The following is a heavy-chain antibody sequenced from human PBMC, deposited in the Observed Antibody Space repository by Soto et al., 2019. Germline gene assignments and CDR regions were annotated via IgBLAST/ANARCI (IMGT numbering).Heavy chain of an antibody. CDR1: GYAFTSYD. J-gene: IGHJ4*02. Sequence: ASVKVYCKASGYAFTSYDINWVRQATGQGLEWMGWMNPNSGNTGYAQKFQGRLTITKDTSKNQVVLTMTNMDPVDTATYYCAHSSTVRYFDWLSTTYYFDYWGQGTLVTVSS. CDR3: AHSSTVRYFDWLSTTYYFDY. V-gene: IGHV1-8*01. CDR2: MNPNSGNT. D-gene: IGHD3-9*01.